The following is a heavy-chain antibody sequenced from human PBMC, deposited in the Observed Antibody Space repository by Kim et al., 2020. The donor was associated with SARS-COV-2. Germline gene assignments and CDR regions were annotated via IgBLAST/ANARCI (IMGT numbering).Heavy chain of an antibody. CDR3: ARRVVTAYWYFDL. CDR2: TKNKVNSYSA. Sequence: GGSLRLSCVASGFAFGDHYMDWVRQAPGKGLEWVGRTKNKVNSYSADFAASFKGRFAISTDDSKNSLYLQMNSLKTEDTAMYFCARRVVTAYWYFDLWGR. V-gene: IGHV3-72*01. CDR1: GFAFGDHY. D-gene: IGHD2-21*02. J-gene: IGHJ2*01.